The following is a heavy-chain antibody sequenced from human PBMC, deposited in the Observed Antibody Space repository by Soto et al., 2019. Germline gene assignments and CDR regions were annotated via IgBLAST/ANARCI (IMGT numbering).Heavy chain of an antibody. J-gene: IGHJ6*02. CDR1: GDSVSSNSAA. D-gene: IGHD2-2*01. Sequence: SQTLSLTCAISGDSVSSNSAAWNWIRQSPSRGLEWLGRTYYRSKWYNDYAVSVKSRITINPDTSKNQFSLQLNSVTPEDTAVYYCASQRGGIVVVPAAMVGDGMDVWGQVTTVTVSS. V-gene: IGHV6-1*01. CDR2: TYYRSKWYN. CDR3: ASQRGGIVVVPAAMVGDGMDV.